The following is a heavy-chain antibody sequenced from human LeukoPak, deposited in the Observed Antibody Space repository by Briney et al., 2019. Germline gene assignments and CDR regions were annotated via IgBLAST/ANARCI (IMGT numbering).Heavy chain of an antibody. V-gene: IGHV1-8*03. Sequence: ASVKVSCKASGYTFTSYDINWVRQATGQGLEWMGWMNPNSGNTGYAQKFQGRVTITRNTSISTAYMELSSLRSEDTAVYYCARVGVRAVGATISFPFDYWGQGTLVTVSS. CDR2: MNPNSGNT. CDR1: GYTFTSYD. CDR3: ARVGVRAVGATISFPFDY. J-gene: IGHJ4*02. D-gene: IGHD1-26*01.